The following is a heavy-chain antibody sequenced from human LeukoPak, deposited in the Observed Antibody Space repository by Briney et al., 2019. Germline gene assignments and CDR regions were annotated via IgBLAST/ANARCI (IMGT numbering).Heavy chain of an antibody. V-gene: IGHV3-30*02. Sequence: GGSLRLSCAASGFTFSSYGMHWVRQAPGKGLEWVAFIRHDGSNRYHADSVKGRFTISRDNSKNTLYPQMNSLRAEDTAVYYCAKELIGFATLDYWGQGTLVTVSS. CDR3: AKELIGFATLDY. J-gene: IGHJ4*02. CDR1: GFTFSSYG. D-gene: IGHD3-10*01. CDR2: IRHDGSNR.